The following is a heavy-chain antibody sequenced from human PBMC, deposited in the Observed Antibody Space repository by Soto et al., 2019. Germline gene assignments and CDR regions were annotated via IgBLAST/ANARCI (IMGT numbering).Heavy chain of an antibody. V-gene: IGHV4-31*03. Sequence: QVQLQESGPGLVKPSQTLSLTCTVSGGSISSGGYYWSWIRQHPGKGLEGIGYIYYSGITYYNPSLKSRVTISVDTSKNQFSLKLSSVTAADTAVYYCARDPSLIHSSGWRTGGMDVWGQGTTVTVSS. D-gene: IGHD6-19*01. CDR3: ARDPSLIHSSGWRTGGMDV. J-gene: IGHJ6*02. CDR1: GGSISSGGYY. CDR2: IYYSGIT.